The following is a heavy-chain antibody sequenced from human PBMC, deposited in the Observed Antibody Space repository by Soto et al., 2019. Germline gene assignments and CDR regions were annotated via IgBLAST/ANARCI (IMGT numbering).Heavy chain of an antibody. V-gene: IGHV3-23*01. CDR3: AKASGRVHYGMHV. J-gene: IGHJ6*02. Sequence: GGSLRLSCAASGFPFSIFTMNWVRQAPGKGLEWVPGIRGNGGGTYYADSVKGRFTISRDDSRNMLYLEMNTLRGEDTAVYYFAKASGRVHYGMHVWGQGTTVTVSS. CDR2: IRGNGGGT. CDR1: GFPFSIFT. D-gene: IGHD3-10*01.